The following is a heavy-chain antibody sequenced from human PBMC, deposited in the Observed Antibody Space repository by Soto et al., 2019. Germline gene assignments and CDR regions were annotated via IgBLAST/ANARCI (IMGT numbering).Heavy chain of an antibody. CDR3: ASDHLTRVRGFNRGVNWFDP. V-gene: IGHV1-18*01. CDR1: GYTFTSYG. Sequence: QVQLVQSGAEVKKPGASVKVSCKASGYTFTSYGISWVRQAPGQGLEWMGWISAYNGNTNYAQKLQGRVTMTTDTSKSTAYMELRGLRSDDTAVYYCASDHLTRVRGFNRGVNWFDPWGQGTLVTFSS. CDR2: ISAYNGNT. D-gene: IGHD3-10*01. J-gene: IGHJ5*02.